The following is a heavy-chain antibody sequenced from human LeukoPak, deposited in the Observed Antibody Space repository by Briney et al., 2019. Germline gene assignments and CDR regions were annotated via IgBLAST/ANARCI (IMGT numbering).Heavy chain of an antibody. Sequence: ASVKVSCKASGYTFTSYGISWVRQAPGQGLEWMGWISAYNGNTNYAQKLQGRVTMTTDTSTSTAYMELRSLRSGDTAVYYCARDGDYYGSGSYQDYWGQGTLVTVSS. J-gene: IGHJ4*02. D-gene: IGHD3-10*01. V-gene: IGHV1-18*04. CDR2: ISAYNGNT. CDR1: GYTFTSYG. CDR3: ARDGDYYGSGSYQDY.